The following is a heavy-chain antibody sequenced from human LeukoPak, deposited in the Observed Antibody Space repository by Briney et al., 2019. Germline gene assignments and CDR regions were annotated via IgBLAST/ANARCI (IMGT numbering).Heavy chain of an antibody. V-gene: IGHV3-48*01. J-gene: IGHJ4*02. CDR3: AKSLWFGELFSYHDY. CDR2: ISSSSSTI. Sequence: GGSLRLSCAASGFTFSNAWMSWVRQAPGKGLEWVSYISSSSSTIYYADSVKGRFTISRDNARSTLWLQMNSLRAEDTPVYYCAKSLWFGELFSYHDYWGQGNLVTVSS. CDR1: GFTFSNAW. D-gene: IGHD3-10*01.